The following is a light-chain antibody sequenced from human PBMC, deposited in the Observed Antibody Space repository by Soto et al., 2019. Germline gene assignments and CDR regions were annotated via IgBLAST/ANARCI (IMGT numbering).Light chain of an antibody. Sequence: EIVLTQSPGTLSLSPGEGATLSCRASQSVSTNYLGWYQQKPGQAPRLLIYGASSRATGIPDRFSGSGSGTDFTLTISRLEPEDFAVYYCQQYGSSPLTFGPGTKVDIK. CDR3: QQYGSSPLT. J-gene: IGKJ3*01. CDR2: GAS. CDR1: QSVSTNY. V-gene: IGKV3-20*01.